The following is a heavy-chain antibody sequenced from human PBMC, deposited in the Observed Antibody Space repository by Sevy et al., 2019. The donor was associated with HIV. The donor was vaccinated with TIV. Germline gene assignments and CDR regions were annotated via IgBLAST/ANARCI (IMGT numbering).Heavy chain of an antibody. CDR1: GFTFSDYY. Sequence: GGSLRLSCTASGFTFSDYYMNWIRQTPGKGPEWISYIDTRGGTMDYADSVKGRFTISRDNANNFLYLQMSSLRADDTAVYYCARAGGWGNINHSNQILDIWGHGTKVTVSS. CDR3: ARAGGWGNINHSNQILDI. V-gene: IGHV3-11*04. CDR2: IDTRGGTM. J-gene: IGHJ3*02. D-gene: IGHD3-16*01.